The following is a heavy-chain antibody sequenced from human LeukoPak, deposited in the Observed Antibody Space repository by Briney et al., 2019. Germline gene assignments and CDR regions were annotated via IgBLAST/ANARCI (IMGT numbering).Heavy chain of an antibody. V-gene: IGHV4-34*01. D-gene: IGHD2-2*02. CDR3: AREMYRCSSTSCYNSGVSNYGMDV. CDR1: GGSFSGYY. Sequence: SETLSLTCAVYGGSFSGYYWSWIRQPPGKGLEWIGEINHSGSTNYNPSLKSRVTISVDTSKNQFSLKLSSVTAADTAVYYCAREMYRCSSTSCYNSGVSNYGMDVWGQGTTVTVSS. CDR2: INHSGST. J-gene: IGHJ6*02.